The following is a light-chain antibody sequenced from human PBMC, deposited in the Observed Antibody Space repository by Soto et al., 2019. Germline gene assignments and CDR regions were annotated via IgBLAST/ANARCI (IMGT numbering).Light chain of an antibody. CDR3: TSYANSSPVV. Sequence: QSALTQPASVSGSPGQSITISCTGTSSDVGGYNYVSWYQQHPGKAPKLMIYDVSNRPSGVSNRFSGSKSGNTASLTISGLHAEDEADYYCTSYANSSPVVFGGGTKLTVL. J-gene: IGLJ2*01. CDR2: DVS. CDR1: SSDVGGYNY. V-gene: IGLV2-14*01.